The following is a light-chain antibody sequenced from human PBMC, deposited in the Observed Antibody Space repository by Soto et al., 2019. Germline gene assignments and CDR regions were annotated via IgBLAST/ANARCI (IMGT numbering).Light chain of an antibody. V-gene: IGKV2-28*01. CDR3: QQASSFPLS. Sequence: DIVMTQSPLSLPVTPGEPASISCRSRQSLLYSDGRNYLDWYLQKPGQSPQLLIYAASNLQSGVPSRFSGSGSGTDFTLTISSLQPEDFATYFCQQASSFPLSFGGGTKVDIK. CDR1: QSLLYSDGRNY. J-gene: IGKJ4*01. CDR2: AAS.